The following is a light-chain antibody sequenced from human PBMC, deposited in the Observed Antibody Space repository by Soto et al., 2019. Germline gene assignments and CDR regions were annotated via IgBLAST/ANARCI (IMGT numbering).Light chain of an antibody. CDR1: KIGSKS. CDR3: QVWDRNSDHYV. Sequence: SSELTQPPSLSVAPGETASISCGGDKIGSKSVHWYQQKPGQAPVLVIHYDNDRPSGIPDRFSGSNAGNTATLTISRVEAGDEADYYCQVWDRNSDHYVFGTGTKVTVL. J-gene: IGLJ1*01. CDR2: YDN. V-gene: IGLV3-21*04.